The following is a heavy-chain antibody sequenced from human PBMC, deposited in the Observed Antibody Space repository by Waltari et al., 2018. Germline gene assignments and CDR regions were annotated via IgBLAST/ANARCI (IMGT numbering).Heavy chain of an antibody. V-gene: IGHV3-48*01. CDR3: ATEPAPGAGINY. Sequence: EVQLVESGGGLVQPGGSLRLSCSVSGFTFGVHSMHWIRQAPGKGLEWVSYMSASSAAIYYADSVKGRFTISRDNAKNLLFLQMSNLGAEDMAVYYCATEPAPGAGINYWGQGILVTVSS. J-gene: IGHJ4*02. CDR1: GFTFGVHS. D-gene: IGHD6-19*01. CDR2: MSASSAAI.